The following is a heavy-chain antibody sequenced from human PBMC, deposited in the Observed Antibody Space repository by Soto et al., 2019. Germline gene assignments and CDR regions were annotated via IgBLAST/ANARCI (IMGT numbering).Heavy chain of an antibody. D-gene: IGHD3-9*01. CDR1: GYSFISYG. J-gene: IGHJ4*02. CDR2: ISPYNGNT. V-gene: IGHV1-18*04. Sequence: QVELVQSGAEVKKPGASVRVSCRPLGYSFISYGVGWVRQAPGQGLEWMGWISPYNGNTHYAQKFQGRVSMTTATSTNTAYMELRSLRFDDTAIYYCARVPISGKYDILTGEIDNWGQGTRITVSS. CDR3: ARVPISGKYDILTGEIDN.